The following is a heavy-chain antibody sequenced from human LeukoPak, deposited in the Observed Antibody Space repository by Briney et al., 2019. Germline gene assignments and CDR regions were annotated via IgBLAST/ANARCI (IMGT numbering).Heavy chain of an antibody. CDR2: IYHSGST. Sequence: SETLSLTCTVSGGSISNYYWSWIRPPPGKELEWIGYIYHSGSTNYNPSLKSRVTISQDTSKNQFSLKLSSVTAADTAVYYCARNADDSSGYPYFDYWGQGTLVTVSS. CDR1: GGSISNYY. V-gene: IGHV4-59*01. CDR3: ARNADDSSGYPYFDY. J-gene: IGHJ4*02. D-gene: IGHD3-22*01.